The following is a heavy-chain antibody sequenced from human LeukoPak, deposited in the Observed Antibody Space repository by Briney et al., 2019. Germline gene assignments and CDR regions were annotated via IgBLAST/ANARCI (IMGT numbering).Heavy chain of an antibody. CDR1: GFTFSNYG. V-gene: IGHV3-23*01. D-gene: IGHD2-8*01. CDR2: ISGSGGST. Sequence: GGSLRLSCAASGFTFSNYGMNWVRQAPGKGLEWVSAISGSGGSTYYANSVKGRFTISRDNYKSTLYLQMSSLRVEDTAVYYCAKGRDSYAILDYWGQGTLVTVSS. J-gene: IGHJ4*02. CDR3: AKGRDSYAILDY.